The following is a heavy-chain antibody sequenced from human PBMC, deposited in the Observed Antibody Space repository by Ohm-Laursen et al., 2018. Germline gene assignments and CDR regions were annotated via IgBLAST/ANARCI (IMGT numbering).Heavy chain of an antibody. D-gene: IGHD1-26*01. V-gene: IGHV3-23*01. Sequence: SLRLSCTASGFTFSSYAMSWVRQAPGKGLEWVSAISGSGGSTYYADSVKGRFTISRDNSKNTLYLQMNSLRAEDTAVYYCAKDRVVGATDLDYYYYYGMDVWGQGTTVTVSS. CDR2: ISGSGGST. CDR1: GFTFSSYA. CDR3: AKDRVVGATDLDYYYYYGMDV. J-gene: IGHJ6*02.